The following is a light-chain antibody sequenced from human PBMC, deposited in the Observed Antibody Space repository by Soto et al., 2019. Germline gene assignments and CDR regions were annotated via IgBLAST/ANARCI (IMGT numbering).Light chain of an antibody. CDR1: SSDVGGYNY. CDR2: DVS. Sequence: QSVLTQPASVSGSPGQSITISCTGTSSDVGGYNYVSWYQQHPGKAPKLMIYDVSYRPSGVSNRFSGSKSGNTASLTISGLQAGDKADYYCSSYTSSSTYVFGTGTKVTVL. CDR3: SSYTSSSTYV. J-gene: IGLJ1*01. V-gene: IGLV2-14*01.